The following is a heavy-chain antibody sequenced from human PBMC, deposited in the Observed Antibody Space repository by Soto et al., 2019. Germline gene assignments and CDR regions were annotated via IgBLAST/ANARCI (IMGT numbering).Heavy chain of an antibody. J-gene: IGHJ4*02. CDR1: GYTFTSYA. Sequence: ASVKVSCKASGYTFTSYAMHWVRQAPGQRPEWMGWINAGNGNTKYSQKFQGRVTITRDTSASTAYMELSSLRSEDTAVYYCARGLNGYLHYFDYWGQGTPVTVSS. D-gene: IGHD5-18*01. CDR3: ARGLNGYLHYFDY. V-gene: IGHV1-3*01. CDR2: INAGNGNT.